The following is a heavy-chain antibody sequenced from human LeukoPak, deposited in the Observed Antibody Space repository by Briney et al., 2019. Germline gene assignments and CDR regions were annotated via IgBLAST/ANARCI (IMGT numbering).Heavy chain of an antibody. Sequence: AGGSLRLSCAASGFTFNSYAMSWVRQAPGKGLEWVSAISDGGGSTYYADSVKGRFTISRDNSKNTLYLEMNSLRAEDTAVYYCANTWGYTYHFFYYSWGQGTLVTVSS. CDR2: ISDGGGST. CDR3: ANTWGYTYHFFYYS. CDR1: GFTFNSYA. V-gene: IGHV3-23*01. D-gene: IGHD1-1*01. J-gene: IGHJ4*02.